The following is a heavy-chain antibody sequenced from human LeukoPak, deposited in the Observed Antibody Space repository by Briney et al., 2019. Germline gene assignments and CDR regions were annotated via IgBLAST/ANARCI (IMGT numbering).Heavy chain of an antibody. Sequence: SETLSLTCTVSGGSISSYYWSWIRQPPGKGLEWIGYIYYSGSTNYDPSLKSRVTISVDTSKNQFSLKLSSVTAADTAVYYCARRGYYYGSGSFPGAFDIWGQGTMVTVSS. CDR2: IYYSGST. D-gene: IGHD3-10*01. CDR1: GGSISSYY. CDR3: ARRGYYYGSGSFPGAFDI. V-gene: IGHV4-59*01. J-gene: IGHJ3*02.